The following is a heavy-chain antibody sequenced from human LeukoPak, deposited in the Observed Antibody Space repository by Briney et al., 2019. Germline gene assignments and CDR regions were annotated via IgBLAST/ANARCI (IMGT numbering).Heavy chain of an antibody. J-gene: IGHJ1*01. Sequence: SVKVSCKASGGTFSSYAISWARQAPGQGLEWMGGIIPIFGTANYAQKFQGRVTITTDESTSTAYMELSSLRSEDTAVYYCAQYYYDSSGYYPGYFQHWGQGTLVTVSS. CDR3: AQYYYDSSGYYPGYFQH. CDR1: GGTFSSYA. V-gene: IGHV1-69*05. D-gene: IGHD3-22*01. CDR2: IIPIFGTA.